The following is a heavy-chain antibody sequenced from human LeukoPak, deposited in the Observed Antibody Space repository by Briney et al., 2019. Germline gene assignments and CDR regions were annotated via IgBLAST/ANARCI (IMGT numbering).Heavy chain of an antibody. CDR2: IYYSGST. D-gene: IGHD4-17*01. CDR1: GGSISSGDYY. J-gene: IGHJ4*02. V-gene: IGHV4-30-4*01. Sequence: PSETLSLTCTVSGGSISSGDYYWSWIRQPPGKGLEWIGYIYYSGSTYYNPSLKSRVTISVDTSKNQFSLKLSSVTAADTAVYYCARERDYGDYEGHFDYWGQGTLVTVSS. CDR3: ARERDYGDYEGHFDY.